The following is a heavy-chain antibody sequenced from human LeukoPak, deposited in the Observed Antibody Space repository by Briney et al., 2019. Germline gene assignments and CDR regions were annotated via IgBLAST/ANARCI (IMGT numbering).Heavy chain of an antibody. J-gene: IGHJ4*02. Sequence: PGGSLSLSCAASVFTVSSNYMSWVRQAPGKGLEWVSIIYTGGSTSYADSVKGRFTISRDNSKNTLYLQMNSLRAEDTAVYYCARDLTNADDWLLYYFDYWGQGTLVTVSS. D-gene: IGHD3-9*01. CDR1: VFTVSSNY. CDR3: ARDLTNADDWLLYYFDY. V-gene: IGHV3-53*01. CDR2: IYTGGST.